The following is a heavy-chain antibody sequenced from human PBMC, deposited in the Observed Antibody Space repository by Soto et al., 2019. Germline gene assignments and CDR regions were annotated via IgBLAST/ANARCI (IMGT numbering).Heavy chain of an antibody. D-gene: IGHD4-17*01. CDR1: GGSISSGGYY. V-gene: IGHV4-31*03. J-gene: IGHJ4*02. CDR3: ARDYGKY. Sequence: QMQLQESGPGLVKPSQTLSLTCTVSGGSISSGGYYWSWIRQHPEKGLEWIGYISYTGSTYYNPSLKSRLTISGDTSKNQLSLNLSSVTAADMAVYYCARDYGKYWGQGTLVTVSS. CDR2: ISYTGST.